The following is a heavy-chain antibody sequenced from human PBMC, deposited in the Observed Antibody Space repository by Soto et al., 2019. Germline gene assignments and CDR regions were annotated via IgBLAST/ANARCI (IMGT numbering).Heavy chain of an antibody. CDR1: GFTFSSYG. Sequence: PGGSLRLSCAASGFTFSSYGMHWVRQAPGKGLEWVAVISYDGSNKYYADSVKGRFTISRDNSKNTLYLKMNSLRAEDTAVYYCAKETTIFGVVINRYYYGMPVWRQGTTVTVSS. D-gene: IGHD3-3*01. CDR3: AKETTIFGVVINRYYYGMPV. CDR2: ISYDGSNK. V-gene: IGHV3-30*18. J-gene: IGHJ6*02.